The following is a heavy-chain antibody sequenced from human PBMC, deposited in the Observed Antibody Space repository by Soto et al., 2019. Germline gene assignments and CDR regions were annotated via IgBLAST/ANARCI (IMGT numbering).Heavy chain of an antibody. Sequence: EVQVLESGGGLVQPGGSLRLSCAGSGFTFINYAMNWVRQAPGKGLEWVSSISGGGDAAFFTDSGRGRFTISRDNSKNKVTRQMNSLGGDDTAVYYCARKILGSTTLTNYWYFELWGRGTRVTVSS. V-gene: IGHV3-23*01. CDR2: ISGGGDAA. D-gene: IGHD7-27*01. CDR1: GFTFINYA. J-gene: IGHJ2*01. CDR3: ARKILGSTTLTNYWYFEL.